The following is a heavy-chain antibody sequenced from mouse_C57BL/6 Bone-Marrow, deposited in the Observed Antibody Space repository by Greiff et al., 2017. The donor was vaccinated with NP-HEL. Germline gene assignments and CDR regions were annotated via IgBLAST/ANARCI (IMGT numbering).Heavy chain of an antibody. CDR3: ARGRGYYGSSGGFAY. Sequence: EVQRVESEGGLVQPGSSMKLSCTASGFTFSDYYMAWVRQVPEKGLEWVANINYDGSSTYYLDSLKSRFIISRDNAKNILYLQMSSLKSEDTATYYCARGRGYYGSSGGFAYWGQGTLVTVSA. D-gene: IGHD1-1*01. CDR2: INYDGSST. J-gene: IGHJ3*01. V-gene: IGHV5-16*01. CDR1: GFTFSDYY.